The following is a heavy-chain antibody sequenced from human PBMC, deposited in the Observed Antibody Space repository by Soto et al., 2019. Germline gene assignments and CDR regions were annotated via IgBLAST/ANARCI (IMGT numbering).Heavy chain of an antibody. Sequence: SVKVSCKASGVTFSSYAISWVRQAPGQGLEWMGGIIPIFGTANYAQKFQGRVTITADESTSTAYMELSSLRSEDTAVYYCARARNGYSSSWSDYWGQGTLVTVSS. D-gene: IGHD6-13*01. V-gene: IGHV1-69*13. CDR2: IIPIFGTA. CDR3: ARARNGYSSSWSDY. CDR1: GVTFSSYA. J-gene: IGHJ4*02.